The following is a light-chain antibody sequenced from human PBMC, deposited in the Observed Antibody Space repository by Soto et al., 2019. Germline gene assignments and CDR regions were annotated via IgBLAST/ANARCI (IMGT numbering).Light chain of an antibody. CDR1: QSVSSNY. J-gene: IGKJ5*01. CDR2: GAS. Sequence: EIVLTQSPDTLSLSPVERATLSCRASQSVSSNYVAWFHQKPGQAPRLLIYGASSRATGIPDRFSGSGSGTDFTLTISRLEPEDFAVYYCQQYGSSPAITFGQGTRLEIK. CDR3: QQYGSSPAIT. V-gene: IGKV3-20*01.